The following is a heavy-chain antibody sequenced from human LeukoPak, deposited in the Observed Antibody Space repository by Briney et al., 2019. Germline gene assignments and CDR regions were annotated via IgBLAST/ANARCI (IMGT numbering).Heavy chain of an antibody. CDR1: GASILSYY. CDR2: IYYSGST. V-gene: IGHV4-59*08. D-gene: IGHD3-9*01. Sequence: PSETLSLTCTVSGASILSYYWSWIRQPPGKGLEWMGYIYYSGSTNYNPSLKSRVTISVDTSKNQCSLRVSSVTAADTAVYYCAATGPYYFHYWGQGTLVTVSS. J-gene: IGHJ4*02. CDR3: AATGPYYFHY.